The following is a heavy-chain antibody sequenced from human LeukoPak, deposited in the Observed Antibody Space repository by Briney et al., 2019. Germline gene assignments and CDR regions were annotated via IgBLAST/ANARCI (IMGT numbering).Heavy chain of an antibody. CDR2: IKQDGSEK. CDR1: GFTFSGYW. CDR3: ARDHLSRFDY. Sequence: PGGSLRLSCAASGFTFSGYWMTWVRQAPGKGLEWVANIKQDGSEKYYVDSVKGQFTISRDNAKNSLYLQMNSLRAEDTAVYYCARDHLSRFDYWGQGTLVTVSS. V-gene: IGHV3-7*01. J-gene: IGHJ4*02. D-gene: IGHD3-3*02.